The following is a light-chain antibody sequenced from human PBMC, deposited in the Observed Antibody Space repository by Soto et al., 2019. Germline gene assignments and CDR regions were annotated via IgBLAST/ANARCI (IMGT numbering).Light chain of an antibody. J-gene: IGKJ2*01. CDR3: QQYNNWPPMYT. Sequence: EIVMTQSPATLSVSPGERATLSCRASQSVSSLVAWYQQKPGQAPRLLIYGASTRATGIPARFSGSGSGTEFTLTISSLQSEDFAVYYCQQYNNWPPMYTFGQGTKLEIK. CDR2: GAS. V-gene: IGKV3-15*01. CDR1: QSVSSL.